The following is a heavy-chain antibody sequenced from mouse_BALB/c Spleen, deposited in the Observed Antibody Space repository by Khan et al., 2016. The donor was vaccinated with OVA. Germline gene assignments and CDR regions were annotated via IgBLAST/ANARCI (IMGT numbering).Heavy chain of an antibody. Sequence: VQLQESGAELARPGASVKMSCKASGYTFPSYTMHWVKQRPGQGLEWIGYINPSSGYTKYNQKFKDKATLTADKSSSTAYMQLSSLTSEDSAVYYCARTHERWGQGTTLTVSS. CDR3: ARTHER. CDR1: GYTFPSYT. CDR2: INPSSGYT. V-gene: IGHV1-4*01. J-gene: IGHJ2*01.